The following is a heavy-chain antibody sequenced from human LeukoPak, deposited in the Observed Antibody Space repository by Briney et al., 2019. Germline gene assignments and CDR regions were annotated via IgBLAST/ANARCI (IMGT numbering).Heavy chain of an antibody. Sequence: EGSLRLSCAAFGFTFSSNGMSWVRQAPGRRLEWVSVISSNGGSTYYADSVKGRFTISRDNSKNTLYLQMSSLRGEDTAVYYCVKDTVAGTPTYYFDYWGQGTLVTVSS. D-gene: IGHD6-19*01. CDR2: ISSNGGST. CDR1: GFTFSSNG. CDR3: VKDTVAGTPTYYFDY. V-gene: IGHV3-64D*06. J-gene: IGHJ4*02.